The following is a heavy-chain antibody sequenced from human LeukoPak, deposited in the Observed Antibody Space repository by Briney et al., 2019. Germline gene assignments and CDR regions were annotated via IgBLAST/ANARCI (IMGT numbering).Heavy chain of an antibody. D-gene: IGHD3-22*01. J-gene: IGHJ4*02. CDR2: ISSSSSYI. CDR1: GFTLSSYS. Sequence: GGSLRLSCAASGFTLSSYSMNWVRQAPGKGLEWVSSISSSSSYIHYTDSVKGRFTISRDNTKKSLYLQMNSLRAEDTAVYYCARDRYDRSGYCDYWGQGTLVTVSS. CDR3: ARDRYDRSGYCDY. V-gene: IGHV3-21*01.